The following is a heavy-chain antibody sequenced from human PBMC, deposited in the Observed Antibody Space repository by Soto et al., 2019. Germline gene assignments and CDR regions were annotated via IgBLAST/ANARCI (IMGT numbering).Heavy chain of an antibody. Sequence: TSETLSLTCTVSGGSISSGDYYWRWIRQPPGKGLEWIGYIYYSGSTYYNPSLKSRVTISVDTSKNQFSLELSSVAAADTAVYYCARGLSSYSNVDSWRQGTLVTVSS. CDR2: IYYSGST. D-gene: IGHD4-4*01. V-gene: IGHV4-30-4*02. J-gene: IGHJ4*02. CDR1: GGSISSGDYY. CDR3: ARGLSSYSNVDS.